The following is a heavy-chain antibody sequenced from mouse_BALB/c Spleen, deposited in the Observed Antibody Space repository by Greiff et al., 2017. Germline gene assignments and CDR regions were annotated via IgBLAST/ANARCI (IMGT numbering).Heavy chain of an antibody. Sequence: QVQLQQPGAELVRPGASVKLSCKASGYTFTSYWINWVKQRPGQGLEWIGNIYPSDSYTNYNQKFKDKATLTVDKSSSTAYMQLSSPTSEDSAVYYCTIYGSSYGYWGQGTTLTVSS. CDR1: GYTFTSYW. V-gene: IGHV1-69*02. CDR3: TIYGSSYGY. D-gene: IGHD1-1*01. J-gene: IGHJ2*01. CDR2: IYPSDSYT.